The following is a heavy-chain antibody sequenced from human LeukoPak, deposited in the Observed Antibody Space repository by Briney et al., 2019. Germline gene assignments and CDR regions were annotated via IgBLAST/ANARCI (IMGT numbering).Heavy chain of an antibody. CDR3: ARGRSSLDY. D-gene: IGHD6-19*01. Sequence: SETLSLTCAVYGGSFSGYYWSWIRQPPGKGLEWMGEINHSGSTNYNPSLKSRVTISVDTSKNQFSLKLSSVTAADTAVYYCARGRSSLDYWGQGTLVTVSS. V-gene: IGHV4-34*01. CDR2: INHSGST. CDR1: GGSFSGYY. J-gene: IGHJ4*02.